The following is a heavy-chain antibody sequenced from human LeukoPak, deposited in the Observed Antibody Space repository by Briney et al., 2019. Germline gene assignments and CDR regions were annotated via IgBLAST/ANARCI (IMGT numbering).Heavy chain of an antibody. Sequence: SETLSLTCTVSGGFLSSSLYYWGWICQPPGKGLEWIGSIYYSDLTYYNPSLESRVAMSLDTSKNQFSLGLSSVTAADTAIYYCARLCRLADPSRGYFDYWGPGRPVTVSS. D-gene: IGHD3-9*01. CDR1: GGFLSSSLYY. CDR3: ARLCRLADPSRGYFDY. J-gene: IGHJ4*02. V-gene: IGHV4-39*07. CDR2: IYYSDLT.